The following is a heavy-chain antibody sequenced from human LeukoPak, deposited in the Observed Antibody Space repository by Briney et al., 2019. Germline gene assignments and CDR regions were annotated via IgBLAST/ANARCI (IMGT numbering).Heavy chain of an antibody. D-gene: IGHD1-26*01. Sequence: GGSLRLSCAASGFTFSSYSMNWVRQAPGKGLEWVSSISSSSSYIYYADSVKGRFTISRDNAKNSLYLQMNSLRAEDTAVYYCAKDHSGSFPQDWFDPWGQGTLVTVSS. CDR3: AKDHSGSFPQDWFDP. CDR2: ISSSSSYI. CDR1: GFTFSSYS. V-gene: IGHV3-21*04. J-gene: IGHJ5*02.